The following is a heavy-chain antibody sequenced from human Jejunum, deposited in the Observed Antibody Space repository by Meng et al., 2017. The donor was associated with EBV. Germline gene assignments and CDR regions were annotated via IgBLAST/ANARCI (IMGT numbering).Heavy chain of an antibody. J-gene: IGHJ4*02. Sequence: VVLVQYGAEGKKPRASGKLAVKASGYTFTSNDINWVRQATGQGLGWIGWMNPSSDDTGFAQKFQGRVTVTRDNSINTAYMELSSLTSDDTAVYYCARAVGAAGSMVNFDYWGQGTLVTVSS. CDR3: ARAVGAAGSMVNFDY. CDR2: MNPSSDDT. V-gene: IGHV1-8*01. D-gene: IGHD6-13*01. CDR1: GYTFTSND.